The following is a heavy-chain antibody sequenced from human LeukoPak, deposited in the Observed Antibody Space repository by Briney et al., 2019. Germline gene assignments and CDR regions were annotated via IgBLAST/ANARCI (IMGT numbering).Heavy chain of an antibody. CDR2: LYHSGSR. Sequence: PSETLSLTCAVTGYSISTGYYWGWIRQTPGKGLEWIGSLYHSGSRYYNPSRKSRVTISVDTSKNEFSLKLNSVTAADSGVYYCARFNPESDFWGHGTRVTVSS. CDR1: GYSISTGYY. J-gene: IGHJ5*01. CDR3: ARFNPESDF. V-gene: IGHV4-38-2*01.